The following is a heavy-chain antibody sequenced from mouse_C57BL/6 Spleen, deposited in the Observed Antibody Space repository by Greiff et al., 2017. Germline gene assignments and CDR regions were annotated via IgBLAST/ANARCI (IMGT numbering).Heavy chain of an antibody. J-gene: IGHJ1*03. Sequence: QVQLQQPGTELVKPGASVKLSCKASGYTFTSYWMNWVKQRPGQGLEWIGNINPSNGGTNYNEKLKSKATLTVDKSSSTAYMQLSSLTSEDSAVYYCARGDYYGSSYGYFDVWGTGTTVTVSS. CDR3: ARGDYYGSSYGYFDV. CDR2: INPSNGGT. V-gene: IGHV1-53*01. CDR1: GYTFTSYW. D-gene: IGHD1-1*01.